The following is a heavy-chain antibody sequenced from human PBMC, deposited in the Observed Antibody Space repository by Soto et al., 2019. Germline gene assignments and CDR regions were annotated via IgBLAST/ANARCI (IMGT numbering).Heavy chain of an antibody. Sequence: QVQLQESGPGLVKPSETLSLTCTVSGGSISSYYWSWIRQPPGKGLEWIGYIYYSGSTNYNPSLKSRVTISVDTSKNQFSLKLSSVTAADTAVYCCGRAVRGGYCSGGSGYSVDYWGQGTLVTVSS. J-gene: IGHJ4*02. CDR1: GGSISSYY. V-gene: IGHV4-59*01. CDR3: GRAVRGGYCSGGSGYSVDY. D-gene: IGHD2-15*01. CDR2: IYYSGST.